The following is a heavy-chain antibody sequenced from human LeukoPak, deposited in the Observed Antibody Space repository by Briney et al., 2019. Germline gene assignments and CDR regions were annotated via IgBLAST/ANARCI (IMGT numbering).Heavy chain of an antibody. CDR2: IDPSSGGT. Sequence: ASVKVSCKASGYTFTGHYVHWVRQAPGQGLEWMGWIDPSSGGTNSAQKFQGRVTMARDTFITTVYMELSSLTSDDTAIYFCARDRIAPAGSIIDYWGQGTLVTVSS. D-gene: IGHD6-13*01. CDR3: ARDRIAPAGSIIDY. CDR1: GYTFTGHY. V-gene: IGHV1-2*02. J-gene: IGHJ4*02.